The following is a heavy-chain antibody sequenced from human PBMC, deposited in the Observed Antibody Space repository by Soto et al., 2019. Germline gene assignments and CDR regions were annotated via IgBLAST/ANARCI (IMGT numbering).Heavy chain of an antibody. CDR2: ISGSGYSI. V-gene: IGHV3-23*01. Sequence: EVHLLESGGASVQPGGSVRLSCVVSGFAFSRYGMSWVRQAPGKGLEWVAHISGSGYSINYAESVKGRFTISRDNSKGTLYLQMNSLTVEDTALYYCSKFGTGADYWGQGTLVTVSS. J-gene: IGHJ4*02. D-gene: IGHD1-1*01. CDR3: SKFGTGADY. CDR1: GFAFSRYG.